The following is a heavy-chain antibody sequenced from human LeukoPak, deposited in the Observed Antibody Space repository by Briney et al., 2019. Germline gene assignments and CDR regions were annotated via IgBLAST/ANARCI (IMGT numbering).Heavy chain of an antibody. V-gene: IGHV1-18*01. J-gene: IGHJ4*02. D-gene: IGHD1-7*01. Sequence: ASVKVSCKASGYTFTSYGISWVRQAPGQGLEWMGWISAYNGNTNYAQKFQGRVTITADKSTSTAYMELSSLRSEDTAVYYCAGAYNWNYSGFDYWGQGTLVTVSS. CDR1: GYTFTSYG. CDR2: ISAYNGNT. CDR3: AGAYNWNYSGFDY.